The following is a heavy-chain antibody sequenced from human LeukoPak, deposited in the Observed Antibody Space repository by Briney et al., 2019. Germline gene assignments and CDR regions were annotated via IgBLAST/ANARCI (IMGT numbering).Heavy chain of an antibody. CDR3: ARGRMHRYSSGGYNWFDP. J-gene: IGHJ5*02. Sequence: WGSLRLSCAASGFTFSNYWMHWVRQAPGKGLVWVSHITEDGTSTTYADSVKGRFTISRDNAKKTVFLQMNSLRAEDTAVYYCARGRMHRYSSGGYNWFDPWGQGTLVTVSS. D-gene: IGHD6-19*01. CDR1: GFTFSNYW. CDR2: ITEDGTST. V-gene: IGHV3-74*01.